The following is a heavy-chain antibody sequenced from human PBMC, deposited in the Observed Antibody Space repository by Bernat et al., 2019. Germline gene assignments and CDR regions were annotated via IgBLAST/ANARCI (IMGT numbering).Heavy chain of an antibody. J-gene: IGHJ6*02. V-gene: IGHV3-33*01. D-gene: IGHD4-17*01. CDR3: ARVSLYGAPASAMDV. Sequence: QVQLVESGGGVVQTERSQRLSCEASKFTFSSYGMHWVRQAPGKGLEWVAVIWHDGSNENYADSVKGRFTISRDNSKNTLYLQMNNLRAEDTAVYYCARVSLYGAPASAMDVWGQGTTATVSS. CDR1: KFTFSSYG. CDR2: IWHDGSNE.